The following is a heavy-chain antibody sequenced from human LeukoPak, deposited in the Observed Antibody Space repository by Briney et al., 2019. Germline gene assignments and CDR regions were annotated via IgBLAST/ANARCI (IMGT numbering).Heavy chain of an antibody. Sequence: GTSVKVSCKASGFTFTSSAMQWVQQARGQRLEWIGWIVVGSGNTNYAQKFQERVTIPRDMSTRTAYMELSSLRSEDTAVYYCAASSGPLRYCSSTSCDYYYMDVWGKGTTVTVSS. CDR2: IVVGSGNT. V-gene: IGHV1-58*02. CDR3: AASSGPLRYCSSTSCDYYYMDV. D-gene: IGHD2-2*01. J-gene: IGHJ6*03. CDR1: GFTFTSSA.